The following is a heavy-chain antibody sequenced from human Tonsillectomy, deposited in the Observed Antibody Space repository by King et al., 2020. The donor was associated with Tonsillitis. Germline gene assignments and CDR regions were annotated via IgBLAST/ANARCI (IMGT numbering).Heavy chain of an antibody. CDR1: GFTFSSYA. Sequence: VQLVESGGGLVQPGGSLRLSCAASGFTFSSYAMSWVRQAPGKGLEWVSAISGSGGSTYYADSVKGRFTISRDNSKNTLYLQMNSLRAEDTAVYYCAKGGTYYDFWSGYYPLLDFDYWGQGTLVTVSS. D-gene: IGHD3-3*01. CDR3: AKGGTYYDFWSGYYPLLDFDY. V-gene: IGHV3-23*04. CDR2: ISGSGGST. J-gene: IGHJ4*02.